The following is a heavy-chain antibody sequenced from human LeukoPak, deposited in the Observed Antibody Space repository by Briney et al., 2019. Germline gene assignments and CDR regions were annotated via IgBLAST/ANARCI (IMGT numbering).Heavy chain of an antibody. Sequence: SETLSLTCTVSGGSISGYYGGWIRQPPGKGLEWIGYVYYSGSTGYKPSLKSRVTISVDTSKNQFSLNLSSVTAADTAVYYCARSFDSRGYYYYGMDVWGQGTTVTVSS. V-gene: IGHV4-59*01. CDR2: VYYSGST. CDR3: ARSFDSRGYYYYGMDV. CDR1: GGSISGYY. J-gene: IGHJ6*02. D-gene: IGHD3-22*01.